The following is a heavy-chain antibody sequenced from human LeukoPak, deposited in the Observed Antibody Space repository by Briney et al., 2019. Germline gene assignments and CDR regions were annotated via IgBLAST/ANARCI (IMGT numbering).Heavy chain of an antibody. CDR3: ARVADTAMVPPADWFDP. J-gene: IGHJ5*02. Sequence: SQTLSLTCTVSGGSISSGSYYWSWIRQPAGKGLEWIGRIYTSGSTNYNPSLKSRVTISVDTSKNQFALKLSSVIAAVTAVYYCARVADTAMVPPADWFDPWGQGTLVTVSS. V-gene: IGHV4-61*02. CDR2: IYTSGST. D-gene: IGHD5-18*01. CDR1: GGSISSGSYY.